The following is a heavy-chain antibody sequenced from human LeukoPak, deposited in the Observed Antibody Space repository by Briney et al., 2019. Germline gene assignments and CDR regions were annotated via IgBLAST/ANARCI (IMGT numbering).Heavy chain of an antibody. CDR1: GFTFSSYS. V-gene: IGHV3-48*04. CDR3: ARGFVGSSGYPPFQH. J-gene: IGHJ1*01. CDR2: VSSSSSTI. Sequence: GGSLRLSCAASGFTFSSYSVNWARQAPGKGLEWVSYVSSSSSTIYYADSAKGRFTISRDNAKNSLYLQMNSLRAEDTAVYYCARGFVGSSGYPPFQHWGQGTLVTVSS. D-gene: IGHD3-22*01.